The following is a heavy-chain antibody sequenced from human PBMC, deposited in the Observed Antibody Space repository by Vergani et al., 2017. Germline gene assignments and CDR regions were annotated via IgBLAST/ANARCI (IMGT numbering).Heavy chain of an antibody. V-gene: IGHV3-9*01. D-gene: IGHD6-13*01. CDR3: AKDMGGGIAAANFDY. J-gene: IGHJ4*02. Sequence: VQLVESGGGVVQPGRSLRLSCAASGFTFDDYAMHWVRQAPGKGLEWVSGISWNSGSIGYADSVKGRFTISRDNAKNSLYLQMNSLRAEDTALYYCAKDMGGGIAAANFDYWGQGTLVTVSS. CDR1: GFTFDDYA. CDR2: ISWNSGSI.